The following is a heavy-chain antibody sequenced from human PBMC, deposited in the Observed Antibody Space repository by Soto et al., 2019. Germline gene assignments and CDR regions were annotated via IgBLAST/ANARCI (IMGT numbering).Heavy chain of an antibody. CDR2: IYYSGST. D-gene: IGHD5-12*01. V-gene: IGHV4-59*01. J-gene: IGHJ6*02. CDR1: GGSISSYY. Sequence: SETLSLTCTVSGGSISSYYWSWIRQPPGKGLEWIGYIYYSGSTNYNPSLKSRVTISVDTSKNQFSLKLSSVTAADTAVYYCARAGLSEVGMDVWGQGTTVTVSS. CDR3: ARAGLSEVGMDV.